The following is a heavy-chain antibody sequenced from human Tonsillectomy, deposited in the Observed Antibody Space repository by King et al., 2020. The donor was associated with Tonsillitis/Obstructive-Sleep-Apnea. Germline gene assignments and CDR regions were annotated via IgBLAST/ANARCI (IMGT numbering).Heavy chain of an antibody. CDR1: GFTFSSYA. CDR3: ARDSMYYDFWSGYSNY. CDR2: ISYDGSNK. D-gene: IGHD3-3*01. Sequence: VQLVESGGGVVQPGRSLRLSCAASGFTFSSYAMHWVRQAPGKGLEWVAVISYDGSNKYYADSVKGRFTISRDNSKNTLYLQMNSLRAEDTAVYYCARDSMYYDFWSGYSNYWGQGTLVTVSS. J-gene: IGHJ4*02. V-gene: IGHV3-30*04.